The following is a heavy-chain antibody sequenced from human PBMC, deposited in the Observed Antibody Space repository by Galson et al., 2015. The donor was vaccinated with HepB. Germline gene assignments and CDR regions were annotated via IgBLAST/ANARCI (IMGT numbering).Heavy chain of an antibody. CDR1: GFTFSSYG. CDR2: ISYDGSNK. Sequence: SLRLSCAASGFTFSSYGMHWVRQAPGKGLEWVAVISYDGSNKYYADSVKGRFTISRDNSKNTLYLQMNSLRAEDTAVYYCAKDVHTREVVPAAIIDYWGQGTLVTVSS. V-gene: IGHV3-30*18. CDR3: AKDVHTREVVPAAIIDY. J-gene: IGHJ4*02. D-gene: IGHD2-2*02.